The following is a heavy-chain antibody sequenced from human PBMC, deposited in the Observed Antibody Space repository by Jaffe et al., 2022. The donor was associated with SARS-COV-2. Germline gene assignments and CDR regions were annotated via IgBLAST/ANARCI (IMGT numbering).Heavy chain of an antibody. Sequence: QVQLQQWGAGLLKPSETLSLTCAVYGGSFSGYYWSWIRQPPGKGLEWIGEINHSGSTNYNPSLKSRVTISVDTSKNQFSLKLSSVTAADTAVYYCARESLHNQTYYYDSSDAFDIWGQGTMVTVSS. D-gene: IGHD3-22*01. J-gene: IGHJ3*02. CDR1: GGSFSGYY. CDR2: INHSGST. V-gene: IGHV4-34*01. CDR3: ARESLHNQTYYYDSSDAFDI.